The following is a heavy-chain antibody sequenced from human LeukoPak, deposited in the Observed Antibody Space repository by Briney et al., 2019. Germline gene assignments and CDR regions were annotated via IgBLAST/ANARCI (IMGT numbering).Heavy chain of an antibody. D-gene: IGHD3-16*01. CDR3: ARDTSHDIGGIRNAFDI. CDR1: GFTFSSYS. J-gene: IGHJ3*02. Sequence: GGSLRLSCAASGFTFSSYSMNWVRQAPGKGLEWVSYISSSSSTIYYADSVKGRFTISRDNAKNSLYLQMNSLRAEDTAIYYCARDTSHDIGGIRNAFDIWGQGTMVTFSS. CDR2: ISSSSSTI. V-gene: IGHV3-48*04.